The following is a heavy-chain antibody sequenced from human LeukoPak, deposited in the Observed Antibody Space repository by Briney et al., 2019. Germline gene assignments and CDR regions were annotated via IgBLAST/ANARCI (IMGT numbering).Heavy chain of an antibody. J-gene: IGHJ4*02. CDR1: GFTVSSNY. CDR3: ARARDYLFDY. CDR2: IYDGGST. Sequence: PGGSLRLSCAVSGFTVSSNYMIWVRQAPGKGLEWVSDIYDGGSTYYADSLKGRFTISRDNSKNTLYLQMNSLRAEDTAVYYCARARDYLFDYWGQGTLVTVSS. D-gene: IGHD4-11*01. V-gene: IGHV3-66*01.